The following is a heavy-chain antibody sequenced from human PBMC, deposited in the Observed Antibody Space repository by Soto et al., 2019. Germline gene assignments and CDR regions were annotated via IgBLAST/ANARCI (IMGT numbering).Heavy chain of an antibody. Sequence: ASVKVSCKASGYTFTSYGISWVRQAPGQGLEWMGWISTYSGNTDYAQKFQGRITMTTDTSTDTVCMELRSLRSDDTAVYFCARNLFGVIIMGDYWGQGTLVTVSS. CDR3: ARNLFGVIIMGDY. J-gene: IGHJ4*02. CDR1: GYTFTSYG. D-gene: IGHD3-3*01. CDR2: ISTYSGNT. V-gene: IGHV1-18*04.